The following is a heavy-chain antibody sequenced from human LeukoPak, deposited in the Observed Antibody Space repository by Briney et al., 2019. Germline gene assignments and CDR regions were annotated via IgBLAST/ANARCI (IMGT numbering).Heavy chain of an antibody. D-gene: IGHD6-13*01. V-gene: IGHV4-59*08. CDR3: AGRSGTNVENYYYYYMDV. CDR2: IYYSGGT. J-gene: IGHJ6*03. Sequence: SDTLSLTCTVSGGSISSYYWSWIRQPPGKGLEWIGYIYYSGGTNYNPSLKSRVTISVDTSKNQFSLKLSSVTAADTAVYYCAGRSGTNVENYYYYYMDVWGKGTTVTVSS. CDR1: GGSISSYY.